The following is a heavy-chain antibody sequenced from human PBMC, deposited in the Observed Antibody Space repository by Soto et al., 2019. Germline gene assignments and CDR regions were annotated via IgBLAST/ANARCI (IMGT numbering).Heavy chain of an antibody. CDR1: GDSVSSRNYF. V-gene: IGHV4-61*01. CDR3: ARGNVAASGTHFDP. D-gene: IGHD6-13*01. Sequence: SETLSLTCSVSGDSVSSRNYFWSWVRQPPGKGLEWIGYIFNSGNINYNPSLKSRVIISVDTSKNQFSLNLSSVTAADTATYYCARGNVAASGTHFDPWGQGALVTVSS. CDR2: IFNSGNI. J-gene: IGHJ5*02.